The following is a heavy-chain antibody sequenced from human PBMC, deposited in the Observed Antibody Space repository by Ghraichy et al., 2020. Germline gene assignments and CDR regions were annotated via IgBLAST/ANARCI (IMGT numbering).Heavy chain of an antibody. V-gene: IGHV4-34*01. CDR2: INHSGST. Sequence: SETLSLTCAVYGGSFSGYYWSWIRKPPGKGLEWIGEINHSGSTNYNPSLKSRVTISVDQSKNQFALKLSSGTAADTAVHYCARLSGYYDFWSGLGWFDPWGQGTLVTVSS. CDR3: ARLSGYYDFWSGLGWFDP. CDR1: GGSFSGYY. J-gene: IGHJ5*02. D-gene: IGHD3-3*01.